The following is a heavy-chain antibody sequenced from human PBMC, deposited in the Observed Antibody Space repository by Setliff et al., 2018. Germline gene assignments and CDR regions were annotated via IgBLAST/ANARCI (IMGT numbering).Heavy chain of an antibody. D-gene: IGHD3-22*01. CDR3: ATGGSSGYYYNWFDR. CDR2: FDPEDGET. CDR1: GYTLTELS. J-gene: IGHJ5*02. V-gene: IGHV1-24*01. Sequence: ASVKVSCKVSGYTLTELSMHWVRQAPGKGLEWMGGFDPEDGETIYAQKFQGRVTMTEDTSTDTAYMELSSLRSEDTAVYYCATGGSSGYYYNWFDRWGQGTLVTVSS.